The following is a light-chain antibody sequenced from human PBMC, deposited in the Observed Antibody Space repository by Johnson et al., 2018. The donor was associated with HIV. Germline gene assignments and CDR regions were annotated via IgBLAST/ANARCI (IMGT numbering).Light chain of an antibody. V-gene: IGLV1-51*01. CDR2: DNN. Sequence: QSVLTQPPSVSAAPGQKVTISCSGSSSNIGNNYVSWYQHLPGTAPKLLIYDNNKRPSGIPDRFSGSKSGTSATLGITGLQTGDEADYYCGTWDTRLSVLYVFGSGTKVTIL. J-gene: IGLJ1*01. CDR3: GTWDTRLSVLYV. CDR1: SSNIGNNY.